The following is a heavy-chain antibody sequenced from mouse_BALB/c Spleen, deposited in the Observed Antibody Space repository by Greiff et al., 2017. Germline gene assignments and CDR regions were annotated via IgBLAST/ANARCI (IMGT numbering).Heavy chain of an antibody. CDR1: GYTFTDYE. J-gene: IGHJ3*01. Sequence: QVQLQQSGAELVRPGASVTLSCKASGYTFTDYEMHWVKQTPVHGLEWIGAIDPETGGTAYNQKFKGKATLTADKSSSTAYMELRSLTSEDSAVYYCTRDYDYLFAYWGQGTLVTVSA. CDR3: TRDYDYLFAY. V-gene: IGHV1-15*01. CDR2: IDPETGGT. D-gene: IGHD2-4*01.